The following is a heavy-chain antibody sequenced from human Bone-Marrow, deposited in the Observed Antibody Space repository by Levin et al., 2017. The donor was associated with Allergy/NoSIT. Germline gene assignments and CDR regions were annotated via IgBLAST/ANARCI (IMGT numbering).Heavy chain of an antibody. V-gene: IGHV1-2*06. CDR1: GYTFTDFY. Sequence: ASVKVSCQASGYTFTDFYIHWLRQAPGQGLEWMGRINPNTGHTSYAHKFQGRVTMTRDTSISTTYMALGSLTSDDTAVYYCARYDSNGFPPPQLDSWGQGTRVTVSS. CDR2: INPNTGHT. J-gene: IGHJ4*02. D-gene: IGHD3-22*01. CDR3: ARYDSNGFPPPQLDS.